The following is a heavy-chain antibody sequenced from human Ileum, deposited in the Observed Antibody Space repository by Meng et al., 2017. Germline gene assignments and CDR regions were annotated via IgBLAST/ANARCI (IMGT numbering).Heavy chain of an antibody. D-gene: IGHD5-12*01. CDR3: VHAGRGYSEYDFKY. Sequence: SGPTLVKPTQTLTLTCTFSGFSLTTSGVGVGWIRQPPGKALEWLAIIYWDDDKRYSPSLKGRLTITQDTTKDQVVLTMTNMDPVDTATYYCVHAGRGYSEYDFKYWGQGNLVTVSS. CDR2: IYWDDDK. J-gene: IGHJ4*02. CDR1: GFSLTTSGVG. V-gene: IGHV2-5*02.